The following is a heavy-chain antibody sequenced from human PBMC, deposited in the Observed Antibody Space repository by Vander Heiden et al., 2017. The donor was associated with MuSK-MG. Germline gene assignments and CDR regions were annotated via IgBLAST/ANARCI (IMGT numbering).Heavy chain of an antibody. D-gene: IGHD3-22*01. V-gene: IGHV4-39*01. CDR2: IFYSGNT. CDR1: GGSVSSTTYY. CDR3: HYDDSRGYADF. Sequence: QLQLQESGPGLVKPSETLSLTCSVSGGSVSSTTYYWGWIRQPPGKGPEWIGSIFYSGNTYDSPSLKSRVTISADTAKNQFSMKMRSVTAADTAVYYCHYDDSRGYADFWGQGTMVTVSS. J-gene: IGHJ4*02.